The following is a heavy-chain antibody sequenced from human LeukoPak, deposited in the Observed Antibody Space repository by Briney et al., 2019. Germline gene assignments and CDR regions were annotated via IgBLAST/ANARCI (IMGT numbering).Heavy chain of an antibody. CDR2: ISGSGGST. V-gene: IGHV3-23*01. CDR1: GFTFSSYA. D-gene: IGHD3-10*01. J-gene: IGHJ5*02. Sequence: GGSLRLSCAASGFTFSSYAMSWVGQAPGKGLEWVSAISGSGGSTYYADSVKGRFTISRDNSKNTLYLQMNSLRAEDTAVYYCAKEPTYGSGSSGGLNWFDPWGQGTLVTVSS. CDR3: AKEPTYGSGSSGGLNWFDP.